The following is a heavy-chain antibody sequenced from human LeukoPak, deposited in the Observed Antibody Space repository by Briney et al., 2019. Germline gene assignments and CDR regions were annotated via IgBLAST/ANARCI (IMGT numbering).Heavy chain of an antibody. CDR1: GFTFSSYS. V-gene: IGHV3-48*04. CDR2: ISSSSSTI. CDR3: ARDSAFTY. D-gene: IGHD2/OR15-2a*01. Sequence: GGSLRLSCAASGFTFSSYSMNWVRQAPGKGLEWVSYISSSSSTIYYADSVKGRFTISRDNAKNSLYLQMNSLRAEDTAVYYCARDSAFTYWGQGALVTVSS. J-gene: IGHJ4*02.